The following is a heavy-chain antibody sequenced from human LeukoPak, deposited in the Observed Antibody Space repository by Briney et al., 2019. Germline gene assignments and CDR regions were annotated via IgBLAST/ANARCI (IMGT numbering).Heavy chain of an antibody. Sequence: SETLSLTCTVSGDSVTKYYGSWIRQPAGKGLEWIGRTYTDENTNYNPSLKSRVTMSVDASKNQFSLKLSSVTAADTAVYYCARGPNWNYYYYGVDVWGQGTTVTVSS. D-gene: IGHD1-20*01. V-gene: IGHV4-4*07. CDR2: TYTDENT. CDR3: ARGPNWNYYYYGVDV. J-gene: IGHJ6*02. CDR1: GDSVTKYY.